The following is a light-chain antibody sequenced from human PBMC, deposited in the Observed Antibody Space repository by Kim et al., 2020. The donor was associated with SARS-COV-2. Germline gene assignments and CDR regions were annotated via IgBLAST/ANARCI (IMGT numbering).Light chain of an antibody. Sequence: QSALTQPASVSGSPGQWITISCTGTSSDIGAFNYVSWYQQHPGEAPKLMIYDVSNRPSGISARFSASKSGNTASLTISGLQAEDEADYYCTSWTTSNTRVFGTGTKVTVL. CDR3: TSWTTSNTRV. V-gene: IGLV2-14*03. CDR2: DVS. CDR1: SSDIGAFNY. J-gene: IGLJ1*01.